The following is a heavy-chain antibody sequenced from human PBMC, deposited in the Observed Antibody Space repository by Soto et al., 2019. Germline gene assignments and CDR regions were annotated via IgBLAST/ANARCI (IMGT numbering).Heavy chain of an antibody. CDR1: GYTFTSYY. V-gene: IGHV1-46*01. D-gene: IGHD6-19*01. CDR2: INPSGGST. Sequence: ASVKVSCKASGYTFTSYYMHWVRQAPGQGLEWMGIINPSGGSTSYAQKFQGRVTITRDTSASTAYMELSSLRSEDTAVYYCARVGVRSSGWYSLDYWGQGTLVTVSS. J-gene: IGHJ4*02. CDR3: ARVGVRSSGWYSLDY.